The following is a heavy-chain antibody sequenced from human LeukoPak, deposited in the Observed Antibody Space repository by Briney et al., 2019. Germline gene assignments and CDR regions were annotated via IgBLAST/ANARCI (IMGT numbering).Heavy chain of an antibody. CDR1: GFSFSRYA. CDR3: AKAMVRGVNWFDP. CDR2: ISGSGGST. J-gene: IGHJ5*02. Sequence: PGGSVRLSCAASGFSFSRYAMSWVRQAPGKGLEWVSAISGSGGSTYYADSVKGRFTISRDNSKNTLYLQMNSLRAEDTAVYYCAKAMVRGVNWFDPWGQGTLVTVSS. D-gene: IGHD3-10*01. V-gene: IGHV3-23*01.